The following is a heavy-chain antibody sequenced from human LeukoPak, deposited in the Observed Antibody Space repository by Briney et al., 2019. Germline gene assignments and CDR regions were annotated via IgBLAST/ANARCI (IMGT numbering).Heavy chain of an antibody. J-gene: IGHJ4*02. CDR3: ARDLPYYDSSGWY. Sequence: SETLSLTCAVYGGSFSGYYWSWIRQPPGKGLEWIGEINHSGSTNYNPSLKSRVTISVDTSKNQFSLKLSSVTAADTAVYYCARDLPYYDSSGWYWGQGTLVTVSS. CDR1: GGSFSGYY. V-gene: IGHV4-34*01. D-gene: IGHD3-22*01. CDR2: INHSGST.